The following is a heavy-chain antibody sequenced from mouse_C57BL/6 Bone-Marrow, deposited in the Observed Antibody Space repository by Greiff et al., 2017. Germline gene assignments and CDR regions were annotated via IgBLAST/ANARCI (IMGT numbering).Heavy chain of an antibody. V-gene: IGHV3-1*01. J-gene: IGHJ3*01. CDR1: GYSITSGYD. CDR2: ISYSGST. Sequence: EVHLVESGPGMVKPSQSPSLTCTVTGYSITSGYDWHWIRHFPGNKLEWMGYISYSGSTNYNPSLKSRISITHDTSKNHFFLKLNSVTTEDTATYYCAKGAGTAWFAYWGQGTLVTVSA. CDR3: AKGAGTAWFAY. D-gene: IGHD4-1*01.